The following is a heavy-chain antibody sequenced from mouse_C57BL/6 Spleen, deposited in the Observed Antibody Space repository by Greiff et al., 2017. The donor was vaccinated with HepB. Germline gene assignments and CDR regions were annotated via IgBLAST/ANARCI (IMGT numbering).Heavy chain of an antibody. CDR3: ASWASWFAY. D-gene: IGHD4-1*01. CDR2: IDPNSGGT. CDR1: GFTFTSYW. Sequence: QVQLQQPGAELVKPGASVKLSCKASGFTFTSYWMHWVKQRPGRGLEWIGRIDPNSGGTKYNEKFKSKATLTINKPSITAYMQLSSLTSEDSAVYDCASWASWFAYWGQGTLVTVSA. V-gene: IGHV1-72*01. J-gene: IGHJ3*01.